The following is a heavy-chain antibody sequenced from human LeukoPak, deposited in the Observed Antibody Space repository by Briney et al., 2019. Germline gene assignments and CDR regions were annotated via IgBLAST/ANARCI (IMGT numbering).Heavy chain of an antibody. CDR1: GCTFSSYA. Sequence: GSLRLSCAASGCTFSSYAMSWVRQAPGKGLEWVSAISGSGGSTYYADSVKGRFTISRDNSKNTLYLQMNSLRAEDTAVYYCAKTGPGYCSSTSCYNPQVDYWGQGTLVTVSS. J-gene: IGHJ4*02. V-gene: IGHV3-23*01. D-gene: IGHD2-2*02. CDR2: ISGSGGST. CDR3: AKTGPGYCSSTSCYNPQVDY.